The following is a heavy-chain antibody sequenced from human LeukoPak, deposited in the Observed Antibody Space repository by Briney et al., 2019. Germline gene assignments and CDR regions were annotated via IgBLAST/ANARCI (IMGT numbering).Heavy chain of an antibody. CDR3: ARDDGSSRSFDY. J-gene: IGHJ4*02. CDR1: GGSFSGYY. V-gene: IGHV4-34*01. Sequence: PSETLSLTCAVYGGSFSGYYWSWIRQPPGKGLEWIGEINHSGSTNYNPSLKSRVTISVDTSKNQFSLKLSSVTAADTAVYYCARDDGSSRSFDYWGQGTLVTVSS. CDR2: INHSGST. D-gene: IGHD6-13*01.